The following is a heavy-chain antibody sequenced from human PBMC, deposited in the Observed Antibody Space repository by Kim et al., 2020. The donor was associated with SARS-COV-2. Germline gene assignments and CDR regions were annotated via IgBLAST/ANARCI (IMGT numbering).Heavy chain of an antibody. Sequence: GGSLRLSCGASGFIFNNYAMDWVRQAPGKGLEWVSGIAGGGDRTYYAYFVKRLSTSSRDNSNDLDLQVSSLLSKETTAYYCSATRNNDNEDSYYVHW. CDR3: SATRNNDNEDSYYVH. J-gene: IGHJ1*01. D-gene: IGHD3-16*01. CDR1: GFIFNNYA. V-gene: IGHV3-23*01. CDR2: IAGGGDRT.